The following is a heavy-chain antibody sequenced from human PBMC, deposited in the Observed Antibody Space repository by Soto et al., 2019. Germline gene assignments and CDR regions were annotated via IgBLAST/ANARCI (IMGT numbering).Heavy chain of an antibody. CDR2: IYPGDSDT. D-gene: IGHD1-26*01. J-gene: IGHJ6*02. CDR3: ARNFDKVGANNYYYYYGMDV. V-gene: IGHV5-51*01. CDR1: GYSLTSYW. Sequence: PGESLKISCKGSGYSLTSYWIGWVRQMPGKGLEWMGIIYPGDSDTRYSPSFQGQVTISADKSISTAYLQWSSLKASDTAMYYCARNFDKVGANNYYYYYGMDVWGQGTTVTVSS.